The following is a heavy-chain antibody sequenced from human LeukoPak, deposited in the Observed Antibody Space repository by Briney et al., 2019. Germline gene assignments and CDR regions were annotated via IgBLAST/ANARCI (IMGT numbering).Heavy chain of an antibody. D-gene: IGHD3-22*01. CDR3: ARASRGITMIVVVIDY. V-gene: IGHV4-4*02. CDR1: GGSISSSNW. J-gene: IGHJ4*02. CDR2: IYHSGST. Sequence: SGTLSLTCAVSGGSISSSNWWSWVRQPPGKGLEWIGEIYHSGSTNYNPSLKSRVAISVDKSKNQFSLKLSSVTAADTAVYYCARASRGITMIVVVIDYWGQGTLVTVSS.